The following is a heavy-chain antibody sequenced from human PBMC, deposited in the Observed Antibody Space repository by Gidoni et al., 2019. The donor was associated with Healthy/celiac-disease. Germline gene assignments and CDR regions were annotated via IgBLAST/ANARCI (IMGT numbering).Heavy chain of an antibody. CDR1: GFTFGDYA. J-gene: IGHJ4*02. V-gene: IGHV3-9*01. D-gene: IGHD3-22*01. Sequence: EVQLVESGGGLVQPGRSLRLSCAASGFTFGDYAILWVRLAPGKCLGWVSGISWNSGSIGYADSVKGRFTISRDNAKNSLYLQMNSLRAEDTALYYCAKGGGSSYSSGYYGKILPDYWGQGTLVTVSS. CDR3: AKGGGSSYSSGYYGKILPDY. CDR2: ISWNSGSI.